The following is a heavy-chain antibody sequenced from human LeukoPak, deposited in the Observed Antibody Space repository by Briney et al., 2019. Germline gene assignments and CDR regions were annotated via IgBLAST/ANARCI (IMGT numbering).Heavy chain of an antibody. CDR3: ARASNWFDP. CDR1: GCSMSSSSYY. Sequence: PSETLSLTCPVSGCSMSSSSYYWGWIRQPPGKGLEWIGSIYYSGSTYYNPSLKSRVTISVDTSKNQFSLKLSSVTAADTAVYYCARASNWFDPWGQGTLVTVTS. V-gene: IGHV4-39*01. CDR2: IYYSGST. J-gene: IGHJ5*02.